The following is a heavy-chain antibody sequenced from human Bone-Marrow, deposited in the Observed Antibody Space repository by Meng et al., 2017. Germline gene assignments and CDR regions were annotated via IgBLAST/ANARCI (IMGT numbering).Heavy chain of an antibody. CDR2: IYYSGST. J-gene: IGHJ5*02. CDR1: SGSISSDDYF. V-gene: IGHV4-30-4*01. D-gene: IGHD3-10*01. CDR3: ARDLPYASGAGGFDP. Sequence: QVQLQESGPGLVKPSQTLSLTCTVSSGSISSDDYFWTWIRQPPGKGLEWIGYIYYSGSTYYNPSLKSPLTISVDTSKNHFSLKLSSVTAADTAVYYCARDLPYASGAGGFDPWGQGTLVTVSS.